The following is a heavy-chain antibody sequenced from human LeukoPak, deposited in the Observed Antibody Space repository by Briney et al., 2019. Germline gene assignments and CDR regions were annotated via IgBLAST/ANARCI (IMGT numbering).Heavy chain of an antibody. CDR1: GFTFSSYW. CDR2: IKQDGSEK. J-gene: IGHJ4*02. D-gene: IGHD3-22*01. CDR3: AREAGSSYYDSSGYYPYTRPFDY. V-gene: IGHV3-7*01. Sequence: PGGSLRLSCAASGFTFSSYWMSWVRQAPGKGLEWVANIKQDGSEKYYVDSVKGRFTISRDNAKNSLYLQMNSLRAEDTAVYYCAREAGSSYYDSSGYYPYTRPFDYWGQGTLVTVSS.